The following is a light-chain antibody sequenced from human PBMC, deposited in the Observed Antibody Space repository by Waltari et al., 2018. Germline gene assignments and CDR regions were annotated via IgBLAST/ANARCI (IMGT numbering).Light chain of an antibody. CDR1: DSNIGISYD. J-gene: IGLJ3*02. CDR2: GDH. V-gene: IGLV1-40*01. Sequence: QSLLTQPPSVSGAPGQRVTVSCIGSDSNIGISYDVHWYQQLPGSAPNLIIYGDHNRPSGVPDRFSGSRSGTVASLTITDLQAEDEADYFCQSFDNTLNASGVFGGGTKVTVL. CDR3: QSFDNTLNASGV.